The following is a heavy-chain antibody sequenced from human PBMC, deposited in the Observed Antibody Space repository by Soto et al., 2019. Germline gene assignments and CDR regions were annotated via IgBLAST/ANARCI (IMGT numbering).Heavy chain of an antibody. V-gene: IGHV3-7*03. D-gene: IGHD5-12*01. Sequence: GGSLRLSCAASGFTFSSYWMSWVRQAPGKGLEWVANIKQDGSEKYYVDSVKGRFTISRDNAKNSLYLQMNSLRAEDAAVYYCARDSPIVATTKYYFDYWGQGTLVTVSS. CDR1: GFTFSSYW. CDR3: ARDSPIVATTKYYFDY. J-gene: IGHJ4*02. CDR2: IKQDGSEK.